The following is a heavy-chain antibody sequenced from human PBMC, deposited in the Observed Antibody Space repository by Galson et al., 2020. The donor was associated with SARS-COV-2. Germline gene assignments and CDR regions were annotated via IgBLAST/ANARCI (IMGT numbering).Heavy chain of an antibody. CDR2: ISGSGGST. Sequence: GGSLRLSCAASGFTFSSYAMSWVRQAPGKGLEWVSAISGSGGSTYYADSVKGRFTISRDNSKNTLYLQMNSLRAEDTAVYYYANLEAYSSSSDAFDIWGQGTMVTVSS. CDR1: GFTFSSYA. V-gene: IGHV3-23*01. D-gene: IGHD6-6*01. J-gene: IGHJ3*02. CDR3: ANLEAYSSSSDAFDI.